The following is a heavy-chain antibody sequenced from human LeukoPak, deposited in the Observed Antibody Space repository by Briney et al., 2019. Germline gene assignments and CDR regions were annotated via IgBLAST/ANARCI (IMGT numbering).Heavy chain of an antibody. J-gene: IGHJ4*02. CDR1: GGSISSYY. D-gene: IGHD1-7*01. Sequence: SETLSLTCTVSGGSISSYYWSWIRQPPGKGLEWIGYIYYSGSTNYNPSLRSRVTISVDTSKNQFSLKLSSVTAADTAVYYCASRGITGTTGYWGQGTLVTVSS. CDR3: ASRGITGTTGY. V-gene: IGHV4-59*12. CDR2: IYYSGST.